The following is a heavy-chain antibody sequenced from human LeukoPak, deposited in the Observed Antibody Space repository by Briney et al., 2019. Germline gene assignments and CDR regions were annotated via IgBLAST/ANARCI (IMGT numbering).Heavy chain of an antibody. CDR2: INPSGGST. J-gene: IGHJ6*02. D-gene: IGHD2-2*01. Sequence: GASVKVSCKASGGTFSDYAISWVRQAPGQGLEWMGIINPSGGSTSYAQKFQGRVTMTRDTSTSTVYMELSSLRSEDTAVYYCARVTRLGCSSTSCYRGDYYYGMDVWGQGTTVTVSS. V-gene: IGHV1-46*01. CDR3: ARVTRLGCSSTSCYRGDYYYGMDV. CDR1: GGTFSDYA.